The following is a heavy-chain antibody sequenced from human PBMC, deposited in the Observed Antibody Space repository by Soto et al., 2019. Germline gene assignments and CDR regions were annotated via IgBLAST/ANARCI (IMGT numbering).Heavy chain of an antibody. CDR3: ARVLYYGAGSNSPYGMDV. Sequence: QVQLVQSGAEVKKPGSSVKVSCKTSGVSFNNNGIGWVRQAPGHGLECMGGVSTPFRTSNYARNYQGRISVPADASTGTVTMELSSLTPEDTAQYYCARVLYYGAGSNSPYGMDVRGQGTAVTVSS. V-gene: IGHV1-69*01. CDR2: VSTPFRTS. J-gene: IGHJ6*02. D-gene: IGHD3-10*01. CDR1: GVSFNNNG.